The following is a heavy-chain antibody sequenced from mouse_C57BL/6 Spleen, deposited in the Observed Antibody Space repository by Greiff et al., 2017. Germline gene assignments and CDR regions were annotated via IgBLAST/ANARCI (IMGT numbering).Heavy chain of an antibody. V-gene: IGHV1-53*01. CDR1: GYTFTSYW. J-gene: IGHJ4*01. Sequence: QVQLQQPGTELVKPGASVKLSCKASGYTFTSYWMHWVKQRPGQGLEWIGNINPSNGGTNYNEKFKGKATLTVDKSSSTAYMELSSLTSEDSAVYYCERWGYYGSSDYFAMDYWGQGTSVTVSS. D-gene: IGHD1-1*01. CDR2: INPSNGGT. CDR3: ERWGYYGSSDYFAMDY.